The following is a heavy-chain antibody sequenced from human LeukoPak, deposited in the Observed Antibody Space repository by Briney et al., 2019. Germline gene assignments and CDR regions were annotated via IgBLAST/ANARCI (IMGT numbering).Heavy chain of an antibody. Sequence: ASVKVSCKASGYTFTSYDINWVRQATGQGLEWMGWMNPNSGNTGYAQKFQGRVTMTRNTSISTAYMELSGLRSEDTAVYYCARGSQYSSSSPFDYWGQGTLVTVSS. CDR2: MNPNSGNT. CDR1: GYTFTSYD. CDR3: ARGSQYSSSSPFDY. J-gene: IGHJ4*02. D-gene: IGHD6-6*01. V-gene: IGHV1-8*01.